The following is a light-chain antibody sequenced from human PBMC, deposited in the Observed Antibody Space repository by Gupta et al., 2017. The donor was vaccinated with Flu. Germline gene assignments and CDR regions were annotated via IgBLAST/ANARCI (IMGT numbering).Light chain of an antibody. CDR2: KTS. V-gene: IGKV1-5*03. CDR1: QSISSL. CDR3: QFKHT. Sequence: DIQMTQSPSTLSASVGDRVTITCRASQSISSLLAWYQQKPGKAPKILIYKTSSLKSGVPSRLSDSGSGTEFTRIRSSVQAADFGTYDCQFKHTFGEGTKLEIK. J-gene: IGKJ2*01.